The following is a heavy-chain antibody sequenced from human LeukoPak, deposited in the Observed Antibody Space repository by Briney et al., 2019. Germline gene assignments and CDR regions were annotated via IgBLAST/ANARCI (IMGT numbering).Heavy chain of an antibody. Sequence: GESLKISCKGSGYSFTNYWIAWVRQMPARGLEWMGIFYPGDSDSRYSPSFQGQVTISVDKSISTAYLQWSSLQASDTAMYYCARGRGLVRGAYYFDYWGQGTLVTVSS. J-gene: IGHJ4*02. CDR1: GYSFTNYW. V-gene: IGHV5-51*01. D-gene: IGHD3-10*01. CDR3: ARGRGLVRGAYYFDY. CDR2: FYPGDSDS.